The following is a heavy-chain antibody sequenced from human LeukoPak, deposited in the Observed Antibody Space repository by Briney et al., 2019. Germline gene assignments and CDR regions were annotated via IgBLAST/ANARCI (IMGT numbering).Heavy chain of an antibody. V-gene: IGHV4-39*07. J-gene: IGHJ2*01. CDR2: IYYSGST. Sequence: SETLSLTCTVSGGSISSSTYYWGWIRQPPGKGLEWIGSIYYSGSTYYNPSLKSRVTISVDTSKNQFSLKLSSVTAADTAVYYCARVYYSNSYDYWYFDLWGRGTLVTVSS. D-gene: IGHD6-13*01. CDR1: GGSISSSTYY. CDR3: ARVYYSNSYDYWYFDL.